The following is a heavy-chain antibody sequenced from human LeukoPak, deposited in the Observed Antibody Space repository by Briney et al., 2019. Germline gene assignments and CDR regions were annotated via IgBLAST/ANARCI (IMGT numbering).Heavy chain of an antibody. J-gene: IGHJ4*02. CDR2: IYYSGST. D-gene: IGHD1/OR15-1a*01. Sequence: SETLSLTCTVSGGSIGSDNYYWSWIRQPPGTGLEWIGFIYYSGSTNYNPSLKSRVTISVDTPKNQFSLKLSSVTAADTAVYYCARHGGNTGNFDYWGQGTLVTVSS. CDR3: ARHGGNTGNFDY. V-gene: IGHV4-61*01. CDR1: GGSIGSDNYY.